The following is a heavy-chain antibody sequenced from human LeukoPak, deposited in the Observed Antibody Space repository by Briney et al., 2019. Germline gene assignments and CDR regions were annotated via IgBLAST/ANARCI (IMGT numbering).Heavy chain of an antibody. V-gene: IGHV3-23*01. J-gene: IGHJ4*02. CDR1: GFTFSSHA. CDR3: ARVALRWLQFPEFDY. D-gene: IGHD5-24*01. Sequence: GGSLRLSCGASGFTFSSHAMNWVRQPPGKGLEWASAISDSGGRTYYAASVKGRFTISRDNSKNTLYLQMNSLRAEDTAVYYRARVALRWLQFPEFDYWGQGTLVTVSS. CDR2: ISDSGGRT.